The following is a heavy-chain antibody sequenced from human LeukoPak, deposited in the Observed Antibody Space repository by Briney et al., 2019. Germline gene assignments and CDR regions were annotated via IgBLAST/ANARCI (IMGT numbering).Heavy chain of an antibody. CDR3: VRDNTNYNNYHGMDV. J-gene: IGHJ6*02. D-gene: IGHD2-8*01. CDR1: GFTFSDYY. CDR2: IRGSSTDI. V-gene: IGHV3-11*05. Sequence: GGSLRLSCVVSGFTFSDYYMSWVRQAPGEGLEGISYIRGSSTDIKIADSVKGRFTISRDNAQNTLYLQMNSLRAEDTAVYYCVRDNTNYNNYHGMDVWGQGTTVTVSS.